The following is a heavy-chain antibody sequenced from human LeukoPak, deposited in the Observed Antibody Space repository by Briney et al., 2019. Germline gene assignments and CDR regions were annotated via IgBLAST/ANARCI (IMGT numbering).Heavy chain of an antibody. D-gene: IGHD2-15*01. CDR3: ARVEVVGYYYYYMDV. V-gene: IGHV4-59*01. J-gene: IGHJ6*03. CDR1: GGSISSYY. CDR2: IYYSGST. Sequence: PSETLSLTCTVSGGSISSYYWSWIRQPPGKGLEWIGYIYYSGSTNYNPSLKSRVTISVDTSKNQFSLKLSSVTAADTAVYYCARVEVVGYYYYYMDVWGKGTTVTVSS.